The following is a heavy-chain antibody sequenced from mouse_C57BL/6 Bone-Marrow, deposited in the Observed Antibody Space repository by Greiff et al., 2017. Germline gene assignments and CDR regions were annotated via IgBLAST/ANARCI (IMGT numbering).Heavy chain of an antibody. CDR2: IHPNSGST. V-gene: IGHV1-64*01. J-gene: IGHJ1*03. D-gene: IGHD1-1*01. CDR1: GYTFTSYW. CDR3: GRDITTVVADV. Sequence: QVQLQQPGAELVKPGASVKLSCKASGYTFTSYWMHWVKQRPGQGLEWIGMIHPNSGSTNYNEKFKSKATLTVDKSSSTAYMQLSSLTSEDSAVYYCGRDITTVVADVWGTGTTVTVSS.